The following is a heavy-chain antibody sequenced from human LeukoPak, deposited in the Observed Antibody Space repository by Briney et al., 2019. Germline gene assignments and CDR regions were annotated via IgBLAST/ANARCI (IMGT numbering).Heavy chain of an antibody. CDR2: INPNSGGT. CDR3: ARDKKGDSPHNWFDP. V-gene: IGHV1-2*02. D-gene: IGHD2-21*02. J-gene: IGHJ5*02. CDR1: GYTFTGYY. Sequence: EASVKVSCKASGYTFTGYYMHWVRQAPGQGLEWMGWINPNSGGTNYAQKFQGRVTMTRDTSISTAYMGLSRLRSDDTAVYYCARDKKGDSPHNWFDPWGQGTLVTVSS.